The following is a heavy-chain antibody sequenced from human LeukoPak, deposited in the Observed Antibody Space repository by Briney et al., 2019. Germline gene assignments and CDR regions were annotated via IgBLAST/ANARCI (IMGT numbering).Heavy chain of an antibody. J-gene: IGHJ4*02. CDR2: IYPGDSDT. Sequence: GESLKISCKGSGYSFTSYWIAWVRQMPGKGLEWMGIIYPGDSDTRYSPSFQGQVTISADKSISTAYLQWSSLKASDTAMDYCARQVDIAVAGYDYWGQGTLITVSS. V-gene: IGHV5-51*01. CDR3: ARQVDIAVAGYDY. D-gene: IGHD6-13*01. CDR1: GYSFTSYW.